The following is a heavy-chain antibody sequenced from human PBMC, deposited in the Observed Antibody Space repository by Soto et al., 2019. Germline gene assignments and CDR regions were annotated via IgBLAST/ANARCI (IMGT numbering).Heavy chain of an antibody. CDR3: NSYPDFWGGHTPL. CDR1: GFSITNTR. J-gene: IGHJ4*02. V-gene: IGHV3-15*07. CDR2: VKSKADGGTA. D-gene: IGHD3-3*01. Sequence: EVQVVESGGGLVQPGGSLRLSCAASGFSITNTRMHWVRQAPGKGLEWVGRVKSKADGGTADYAAPVKGRFTVSRDDSKNTQYLQMNSLKMEDTAVYYCNSYPDFWGGHTPLWGQGTLVTVSS.